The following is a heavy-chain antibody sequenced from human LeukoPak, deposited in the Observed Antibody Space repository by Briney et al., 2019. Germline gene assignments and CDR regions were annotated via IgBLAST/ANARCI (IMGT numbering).Heavy chain of an antibody. CDR1: GFTFDDYA. V-gene: IGHV3-9*01. CDR2: ISWNSGSI. CDR3: AKSVYYYDSSGYRGYYFDY. J-gene: IGHJ4*02. Sequence: GRSLRLSCAASGFTFDDYAMHWVRQAPGKGLEWVSGISWNSGSIGYADSVKGRFTISRDNAKNSLYPQMNSLRAEDTALYYCAKSVYYYDSSGYRGYYFDYWGQGTLVTVSS. D-gene: IGHD3-22*01.